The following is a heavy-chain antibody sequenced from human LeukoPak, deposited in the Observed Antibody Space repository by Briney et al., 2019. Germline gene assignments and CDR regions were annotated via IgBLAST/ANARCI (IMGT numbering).Heavy chain of an antibody. CDR1: GFTFSSYG. V-gene: IGHV3-30*02. CDR3: AKDRGRITIFGVVHPF. CDR2: IRYDGSNK. Sequence: GGSLRLSCAASGFTFSSYGMHWVRQAPGKGLEWVAFIRYDGSNKYYADSVKGRFTNSRDNSKNTLYLQMNSLRAEDTAVYYCAKDRGRITIFGVVHPFWGQGTMVTVSS. J-gene: IGHJ3*01. D-gene: IGHD3-3*01.